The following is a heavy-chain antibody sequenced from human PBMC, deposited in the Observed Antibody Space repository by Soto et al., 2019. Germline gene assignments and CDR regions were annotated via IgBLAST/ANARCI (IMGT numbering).Heavy chain of an antibody. CDR3: ARVLNDSSGYRVFLYYGMDV. Sequence: GASVKVSCKASGGTFSNYAITWVRQAPGQGLEWLGRIIPIFGSANYAQKFQGRVTITADEATTTAYMELSSLRSDDTAVYYCARVLNDSSGYRVFLYYGMDVWGQGTTVTVS. D-gene: IGHD3-22*01. V-gene: IGHV1-69*13. J-gene: IGHJ6*02. CDR1: GGTFSNYA. CDR2: IIPIFGSA.